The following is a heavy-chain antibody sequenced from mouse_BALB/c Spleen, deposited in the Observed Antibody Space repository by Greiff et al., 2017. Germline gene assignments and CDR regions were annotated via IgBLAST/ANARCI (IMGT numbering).Heavy chain of an antibody. D-gene: IGHD2-4*01. CDR2: ISYDGSN. CDR3: ADYDWYFDV. Sequence: VQLKESGPGLVKPSQSLSLTCSVTGYSITSGYYWNWIRQFPGNKLEWMGYISYDGSNNYNPSLKNRISITRDTSKNQLFLKLNSVTTEDTATYYSADYDWYFDVWGAGTTVTVSS. CDR1: GYSITSGYY. V-gene: IGHV3-6*02. J-gene: IGHJ1*01.